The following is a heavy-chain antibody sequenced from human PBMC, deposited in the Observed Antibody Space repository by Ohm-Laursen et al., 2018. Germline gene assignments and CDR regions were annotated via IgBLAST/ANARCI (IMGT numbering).Heavy chain of an antibody. Sequence: SLRLSCSASGFTFSSNGMHWVRQAPGKGLEWVAVISYDGSNKYYADSVKGRFTISRDNSKNTLYLQMNSLRAEDTAVYYCAKSNYYDSSGLDYWGQGTLVTVSS. CDR3: AKSNYYDSSGLDY. CDR2: ISYDGSNK. CDR1: GFTFSSNG. V-gene: IGHV3-30*18. D-gene: IGHD3-22*01. J-gene: IGHJ4*02.